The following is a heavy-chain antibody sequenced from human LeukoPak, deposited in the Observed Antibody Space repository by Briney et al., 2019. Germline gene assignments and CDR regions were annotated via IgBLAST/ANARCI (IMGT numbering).Heavy chain of an antibody. CDR1: GGSISSRDYY. CDR2: INHSGST. CDR3: ARRHKRINYYGSGSYYNSGFDP. J-gene: IGHJ5*02. D-gene: IGHD3-10*01. V-gene: IGHV4-39*07. Sequence: PSETLSLTCTVSGGSISSRDYYWSWIRQPPGKGLEWIGEINHSGSTNYNPSLKSRVTISVDTSKNQFSLKLSSVTAADTAVYYCARRHKRINYYGSGSYYNSGFDPWGQGTLVTVSS.